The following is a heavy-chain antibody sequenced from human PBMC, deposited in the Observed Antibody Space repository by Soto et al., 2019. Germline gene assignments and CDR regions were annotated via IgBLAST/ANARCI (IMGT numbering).Heavy chain of an antibody. CDR2: INPSRITP. CDR1: GYTFTSFY. D-gene: IGHD2-15*01. J-gene: IGHJ4*02. V-gene: IGHV1-46*01. CDR3: ARSDNVVLTASSPVYFNY. Sequence: VASVKVSCKASGYTFTSFYVHWVRQAPGQGLEWMGLINPSRITPTYAQKFQGRVTMTRDTSTSTVYMELSSLRSEDTAIYFCARSDNVVLTASSPVYFNYWGQGTMVTVYS.